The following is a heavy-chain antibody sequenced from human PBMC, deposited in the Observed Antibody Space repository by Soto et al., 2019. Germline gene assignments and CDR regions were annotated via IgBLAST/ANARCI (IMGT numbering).Heavy chain of an antibody. CDR2: TYFRSKWYN. CDR1: GDSVSSNTAS. Sequence: SQTLSLTCAISGDSVSSNTASWNWIRQSPSRGLEWLGRTYFRSKWYNDYAVSVKSRIIINPDTSNNQFALQLNSVTPEDTAVYFCAKGDNLGPKTGYAFDPWGQGIMVTVSS. CDR3: AKGDNLGPKTGYAFDP. J-gene: IGHJ5*02. D-gene: IGHD5-12*01. V-gene: IGHV6-1*01.